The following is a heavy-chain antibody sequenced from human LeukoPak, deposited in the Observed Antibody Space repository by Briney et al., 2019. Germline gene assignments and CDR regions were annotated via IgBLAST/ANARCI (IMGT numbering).Heavy chain of an antibody. CDR1: GFTFGIYW. J-gene: IGHJ4*02. V-gene: IGHV3-7*01. Sequence: GGSLRLSCTGSGFTFGIYWLSWVRQAPGKGLEWVANIKEDGSGKYYLDSVKGRFTISRDNAKNSLYLQMNSLRAEDTAVYYCARQGTSHFDYWGQGTLVIASS. CDR3: ARQGTSHFDY. CDR2: IKEDGSGK.